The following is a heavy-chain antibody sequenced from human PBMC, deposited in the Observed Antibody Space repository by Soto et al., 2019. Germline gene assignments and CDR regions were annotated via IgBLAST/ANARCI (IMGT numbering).Heavy chain of an antibody. CDR1: GGTFSSHS. CDR3: ATGSFTSTGGRIGYHYNAMDV. D-gene: IGHD1-1*01. J-gene: IGHJ6*02. Sequence: SVKVSCKSSGGTFSSHSINWVRQSPGQGLEWMGGIIPIFGPANFAKKFQGRVTITADESTTTAYMELSSLTSEDTAVYYCATGSFTSTGGRIGYHYNAMDVWGQGTTVTVSS. V-gene: IGHV1-69*13. CDR2: IIPIFGPA.